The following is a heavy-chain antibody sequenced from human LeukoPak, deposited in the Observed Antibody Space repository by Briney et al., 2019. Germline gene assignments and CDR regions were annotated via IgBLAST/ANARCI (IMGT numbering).Heavy chain of an antibody. CDR2: IYYSGTN. CDR1: GASITSYY. J-gene: IGHJ4*02. Sequence: SETLSLTCSVSGASITSYYWNWIRQPPGKRPEWIGYIYYSGTNYYNPSLKSRVTISIDTSQNQFSLKLSSVTAADTAVYYCARQGIRGQYLIHFDYWGQGSLVTVSS. V-gene: IGHV4-59*08. CDR3: ARQGIRGQYLIHFDY. D-gene: IGHD2-2*01.